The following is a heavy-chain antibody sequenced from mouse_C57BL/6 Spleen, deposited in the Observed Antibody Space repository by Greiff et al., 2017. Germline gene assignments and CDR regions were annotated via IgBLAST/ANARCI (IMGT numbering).Heavy chain of an antibody. CDR3: ATWSSGEHH. Sequence: EVQLVESGGGLVTPGGSLKLSCAASGFTFSDYGMHWVRQAPEKGLEWVAYISSGSSTIYYAATVKGRVTISRDNPPNTLFLQMTTLRSGDPAMYYCATWSSGEHHWRQGTTPTVSS. CDR2: ISSGSSTI. J-gene: IGHJ2*01. V-gene: IGHV5-17*01. CDR1: GFTFSDYG. D-gene: IGHD3-2*02.